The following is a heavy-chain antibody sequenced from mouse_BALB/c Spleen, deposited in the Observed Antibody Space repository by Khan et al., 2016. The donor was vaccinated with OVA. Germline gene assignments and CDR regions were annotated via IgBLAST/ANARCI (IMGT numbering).Heavy chain of an antibody. CDR3: ARDRIDY. CDR2: INPTSGYT. J-gene: IGHJ2*01. Sequence: VQLVESGAELAKPGASVKMSCTASGYTSTSYWMHWIKQRPGQGLEWIGYINPTSGYTDYNQKFEDKATLTADKSSSTAYMQLSSLTSDDSAVYYCARDRIDYWGQGTALTVSS. V-gene: IGHV1-7*01. CDR1: GYTSTSYW.